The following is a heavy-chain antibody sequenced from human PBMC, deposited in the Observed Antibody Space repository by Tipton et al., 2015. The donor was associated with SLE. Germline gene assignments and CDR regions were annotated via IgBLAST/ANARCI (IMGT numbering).Heavy chain of an antibody. V-gene: IGHV4-34*01. D-gene: IGHD3-10*01. CDR2: INHSGSI. Sequence: TLSLTCAVYGGPFSGYYWSWIRQSPGKGLEWIGEINHSGSINYNPSLKSRVTISVDTSKNQFSLKLSSVTAADTAVYYCARRGSGYYASGRRWFDPWGQGTLVTVSS. CDR1: GGPFSGYY. CDR3: ARRGSGYYASGRRWFDP. J-gene: IGHJ5*02.